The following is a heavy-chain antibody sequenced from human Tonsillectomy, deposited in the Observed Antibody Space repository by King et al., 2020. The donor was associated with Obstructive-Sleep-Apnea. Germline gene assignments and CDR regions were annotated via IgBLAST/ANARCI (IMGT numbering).Heavy chain of an antibody. V-gene: IGHV3-30-3*01. Sequence: VQLVESGGGVVQPGRSLRLSCAASGFTFSGYSMHWARQAPGKGLEWVAIRSYDGINKNYADSVKGRFTISCDNSKNTLYLQMNSLRAEDTAVYYCARECGGDCFEDAFDIWGQGTMVTVSS. CDR1: GFTFSGYS. CDR3: ARECGGDCFEDAFDI. D-gene: IGHD2-21*02. J-gene: IGHJ3*02. CDR2: RSYDGINK.